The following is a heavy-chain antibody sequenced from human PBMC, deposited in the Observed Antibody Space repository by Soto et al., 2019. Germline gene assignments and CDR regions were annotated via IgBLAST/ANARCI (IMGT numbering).Heavy chain of an antibody. V-gene: IGHV3-23*01. CDR1: GFTFSSYA. CDR3: AKVYSSAWLYYHYCIDL. CDR2: ISDSGGNT. J-gene: IGHJ6*02. Sequence: PGGSLRLSCAASGFTFSSYAMSWVRQAPGKGLEWVSAISDSGGNTYYKDSVKGRFTISRDNSKNTLYLQMNSLRAEDTAVYYCAKVYSSAWLYYHYCIDLWGQGTMVTVS. D-gene: IGHD6-19*01.